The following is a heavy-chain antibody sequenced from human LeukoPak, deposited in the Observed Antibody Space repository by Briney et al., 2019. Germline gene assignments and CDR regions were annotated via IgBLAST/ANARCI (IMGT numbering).Heavy chain of an antibody. J-gene: IGHJ6*02. Sequence: SVKVSCKASGGTFSSYAISWVRQAPGQGLEWMGGIIPIFGTANYAQKFQGRVTITADESTGTAYMELSSLRSEDTAVYYCARAREEVIVLGNYYGMDVWGQGTTVTVSS. CDR3: ARAREEVIVLGNYYGMDV. CDR1: GGTFSSYA. V-gene: IGHV1-69*13. CDR2: IIPIFGTA. D-gene: IGHD6-6*01.